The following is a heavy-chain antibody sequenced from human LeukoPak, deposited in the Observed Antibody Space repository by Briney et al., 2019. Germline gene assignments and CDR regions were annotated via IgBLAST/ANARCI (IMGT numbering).Heavy chain of an antibody. Sequence: PGGSLRLSCAASGFTFSSYSMNWVRQAPGKGLEWVSSISSSSSYIYYADSVKGRFTISRDNAKNSLYLQMNSLRAEDTAVYYCARRYCSSTSCLIDYWRQATLVTVSS. D-gene: IGHD2-2*01. J-gene: IGHJ4*02. CDR1: GFTFSSYS. CDR2: ISSSSSYI. CDR3: ARRYCSSTSCLIDY. V-gene: IGHV3-21*01.